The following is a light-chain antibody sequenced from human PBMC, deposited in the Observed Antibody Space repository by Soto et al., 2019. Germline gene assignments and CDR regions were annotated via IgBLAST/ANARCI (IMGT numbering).Light chain of an antibody. CDR2: DAS. CDR1: QSVSSN. V-gene: IGKV3-15*01. CDR3: QQHNNWPRT. J-gene: IGKJ1*01. Sequence: EIVMTQSPATLSVSPGDRTTLSCRASQSVSSNLAWYQQKPCQAPMLLFYDASTRATGIPARFSGSGSGTAFTLTISSLKSEDVAIYYCQQHNNWPRTFGQGTTVQIQ.